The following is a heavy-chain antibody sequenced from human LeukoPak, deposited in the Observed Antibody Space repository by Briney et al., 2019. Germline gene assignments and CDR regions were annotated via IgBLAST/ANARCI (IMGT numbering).Heavy chain of an antibody. J-gene: IGHJ5*02. CDR1: GGTFSSYA. CDR3: ARGGPNIVDGAARLSWFDP. CDR2: IIPIFGTA. D-gene: IGHD2/OR15-2a*01. V-gene: IGHV1-69*06. Sequence: ASVKVSCKASGGTFSSYAISWVRQAPGQGLEWMGGIIPIFGTANYAQKFQGRVTITADKSTSTAYMELSSLRSEDTAVYYCARGGPNIVDGAARLSWFDPWGQGTLVTVSS.